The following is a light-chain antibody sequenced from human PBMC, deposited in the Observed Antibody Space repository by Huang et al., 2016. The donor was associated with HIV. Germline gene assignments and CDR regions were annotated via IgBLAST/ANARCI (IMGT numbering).Light chain of an antibody. CDR2: IAT. CDR3: QQSQNTPWT. V-gene: IGKV1-39*01. J-gene: IGKJ1*01. Sequence: DIQMTQSPSSLSASIGDRVTMTCRASHNINSNLNWYQQKPRKAPKLLIFIATYLASGVPSRFSGSGSGTHFTLTINGLQPEDLATYFCQQSQNTPWTFGQGSRLEIK. CDR1: HNINSN.